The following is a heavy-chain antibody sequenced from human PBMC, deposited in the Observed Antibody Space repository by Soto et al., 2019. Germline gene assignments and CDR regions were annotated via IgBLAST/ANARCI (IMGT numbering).Heavy chain of an antibody. CDR1: GFTFRTYV. CDR3: ANLGGSDCS. Sequence: EVQLLESGGGLVQPGGSLRLSCAASGFTFRTYVMNWVRQAPGKGLEWVSGISGSGGSIYYADSVKGRFAISRDNSRNTLYLQMNSLRAEDTAVYYCANLGGSDCSWGQGTLVTVSS. CDR2: ISGSGGSI. J-gene: IGHJ5*02. D-gene: IGHD2-21*02. V-gene: IGHV3-23*01.